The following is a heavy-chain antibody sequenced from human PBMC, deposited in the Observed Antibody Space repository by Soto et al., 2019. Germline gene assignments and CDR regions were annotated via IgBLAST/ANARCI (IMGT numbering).Heavy chain of an antibody. V-gene: IGHV3-21*01. Sequence: EVQLVESGGGLVRPGESLRLSCAASGFTFSRYSMNWVRQAPGKGLEWVSSISSTTNYIYYADSMKGRFTVSRDNAKNSVYLDMNSLSAEDTAVYYCARESEDLTSNFDYWGQGTLVTVSS. CDR3: ARESEDLTSNFDY. CDR1: GFTFSRYS. CDR2: ISSTTNYI. J-gene: IGHJ4*02.